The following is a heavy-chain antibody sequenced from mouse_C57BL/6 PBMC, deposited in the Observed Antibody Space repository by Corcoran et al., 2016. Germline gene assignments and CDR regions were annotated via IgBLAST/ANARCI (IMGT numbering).Heavy chain of an antibody. V-gene: IGHV1-76*01. CDR3: ASPPYDYDGAWFAY. Sequence: QVQLKQSGAELVRPGASVKLSCKASGYTFTDYYINWVKQRPGQGLEWIARIYPGSGNTYYNEKFKGKATLTAEKSSSTAYMQLSSLTSEDSAVYFCASPPYDYDGAWFAYWGQGTLVTVSA. CDR1: GYTFTDYY. J-gene: IGHJ3*01. D-gene: IGHD2-4*01. CDR2: IYPGSGNT.